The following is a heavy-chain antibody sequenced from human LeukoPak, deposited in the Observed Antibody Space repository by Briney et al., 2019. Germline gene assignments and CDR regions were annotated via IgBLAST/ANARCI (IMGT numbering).Heavy chain of an antibody. CDR1: GYSISSGYY. CDR2: LYHSGRT. CDR3: ARVSDSSWYLGYIQH. D-gene: IGHD6-13*01. V-gene: IGHV4-38-2*01. J-gene: IGHJ1*01. Sequence: KASETLSLTCAVSGYSISSGYYGCGIRQPPGMGVEEVASLYHSGRTYYNPSLKDRVTISVDTSKHQFSQKLSSVTAADTAVYYCARVSDSSWYLGYIQHWGQGTLVTVSS.